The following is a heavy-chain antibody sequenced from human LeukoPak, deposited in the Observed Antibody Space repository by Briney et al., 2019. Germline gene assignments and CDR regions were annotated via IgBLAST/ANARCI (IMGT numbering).Heavy chain of an antibody. CDR2: IYYSGST. CDR1: GGSISSSSYY. Sequence: PSETLSLTCTVSGGSISSSSYYWGWIRQPPGKGLEWIGSIYYSGSTYYNPSLKSRVTISVDTSKNQFSLKLSSVTAADTAVYYCARGTAATEEYWGQGTLVTVSS. D-gene: IGHD6-13*01. CDR3: ARGTAATEEY. J-gene: IGHJ4*02. V-gene: IGHV4-39*07.